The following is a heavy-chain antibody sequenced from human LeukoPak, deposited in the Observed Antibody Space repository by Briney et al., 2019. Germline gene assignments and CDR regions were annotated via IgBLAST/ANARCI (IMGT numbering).Heavy chain of an antibody. D-gene: IGHD2-21*01. Sequence: GGSLRLSCAASGFTVSAYAMAWVRQAPGKGLEWVGRIKPKTDGETTEYAAPVKDRFSISRDDSKSMMYLQMNSLKTEDTAVYYCITPLPYSAQGGQGTLVTVSS. CDR1: GFTVSAYA. J-gene: IGHJ4*02. CDR3: ITPLPYSAQ. CDR2: IKPKTDGETT. V-gene: IGHV3-15*01.